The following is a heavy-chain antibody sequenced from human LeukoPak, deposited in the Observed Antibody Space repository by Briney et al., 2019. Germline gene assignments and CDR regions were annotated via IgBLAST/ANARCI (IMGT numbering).Heavy chain of an antibody. Sequence: ASVKVSCKASGYTFTNYDVNWVRQATAQGLEWMGWMNPNRGNTGYAQKFQGRVIMTRNTSISTAYMELNNLRSDDTAFYYCARNSRVASTSGLNYWGQGTLVTVSS. J-gene: IGHJ4*02. D-gene: IGHD4-23*01. CDR3: ARNSRVASTSGLNY. CDR2: MNPNRGNT. V-gene: IGHV1-8*01. CDR1: GYTFTNYD.